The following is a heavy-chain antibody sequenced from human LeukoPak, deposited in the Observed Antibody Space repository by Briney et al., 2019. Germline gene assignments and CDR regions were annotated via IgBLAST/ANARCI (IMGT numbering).Heavy chain of an antibody. V-gene: IGHV3-23*01. Sequence: QAGGSLRLSCAASGFTVSSNYMSWVRQAPGKGLEWVSAISGSGGSTYYADSVKGRFAISRDNSKNTLYLQMNSLRAEDTAVYYCAKGDDILTTSILFPDYWGQGTLVTVSS. CDR2: ISGSGGST. CDR1: GFTVSSNY. D-gene: IGHD3-9*01. J-gene: IGHJ4*02. CDR3: AKGDDILTTSILFPDY.